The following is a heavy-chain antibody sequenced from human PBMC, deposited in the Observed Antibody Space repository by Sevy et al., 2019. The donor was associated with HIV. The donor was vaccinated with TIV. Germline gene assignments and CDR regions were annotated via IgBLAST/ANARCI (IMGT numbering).Heavy chain of an antibody. CDR2: IYTSGST. D-gene: IGHD6-19*01. CDR1: GGSISSYY. V-gene: IGHV4-4*07. CDR3: ARDSRYSSGFLPWDAFDI. Sequence: SETLSLTCTVSGGSISSYYWSWIRQPAGKGLEWIGRIYTSGSTNYNPSLKSQVTMSVDTSKNQFSLKLSSVTAAGTAVYYCARDSRYSSGFLPWDAFDIWGQGTMVTVSS. J-gene: IGHJ3*02.